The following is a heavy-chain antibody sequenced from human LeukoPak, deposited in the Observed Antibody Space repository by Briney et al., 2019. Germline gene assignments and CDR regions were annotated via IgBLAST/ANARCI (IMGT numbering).Heavy chain of an antibody. CDR3: VLGGSSGWNYFDY. CDR1: GFTFRSYG. D-gene: IGHD6-19*01. V-gene: IGHV3-30*03. J-gene: IGHJ4*02. CDR2: IVYDGSYK. Sequence: GGSLRLSCAASGFTFRSYGMHWVRQAPGKGLEWVAVIVYDGSYKYYADSVKGRFTISRDNSKNTLYLQMNSLRAEDTAVYYCVLGGSSGWNYFDYWGQGTLVTVSP.